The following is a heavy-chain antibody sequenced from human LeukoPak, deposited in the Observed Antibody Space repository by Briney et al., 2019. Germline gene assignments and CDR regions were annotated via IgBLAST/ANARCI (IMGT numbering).Heavy chain of an antibody. CDR3: ARDRDYGNYEGGDY. D-gene: IGHD4-11*01. J-gene: IGHJ4*02. V-gene: IGHV3-48*03. CDR1: GFTFSSYE. Sequence: SGGSLRLSCAASGFTFSSYEMYWVRQAPGKGLEWVSYISSSGSTIYYADSVKGRFTISRDNAKNSLYLQMNSLRAEDTAVYYCARDRDYGNYEGGDYWGQGTLVTVSS. CDR2: ISSSGSTI.